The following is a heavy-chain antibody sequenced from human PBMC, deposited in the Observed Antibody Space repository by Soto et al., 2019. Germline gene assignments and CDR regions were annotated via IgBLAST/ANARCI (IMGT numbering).Heavy chain of an antibody. J-gene: IGHJ4*02. Sequence: EVQLLESGGGLVQPGGSLRLSCAASGFTFSSYAMSWVRQAPGKGLEWVSAISGSGGSTYYADSVKGRFTISRDNSKNTLYLQMNSLRAEDTAVYYCALRYYYDSSGYYLYWGQGTLVTVSS. D-gene: IGHD3-22*01. CDR3: ALRYYYDSSGYYLY. CDR1: GFTFSSYA. V-gene: IGHV3-23*01. CDR2: ISGSGGST.